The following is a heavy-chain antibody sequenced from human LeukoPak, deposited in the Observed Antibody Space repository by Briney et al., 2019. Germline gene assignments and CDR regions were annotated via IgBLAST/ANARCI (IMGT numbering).Heavy chain of an antibody. J-gene: IGHJ2*01. Sequence: GGSLRLSCAASGFTFSSYAMSWVRQAPGKGLEWVSAISGSGSSTYYADSVKGRFTISRDNSKNTLYLQMNSLRAEDTAVYYCAKESLCRYGDNCFWYFDLWGRGTLVTVSS. D-gene: IGHD5-24*01. CDR3: AKESLCRYGDNCFWYFDL. V-gene: IGHV3-23*01. CDR1: GFTFSSYA. CDR2: ISGSGSST.